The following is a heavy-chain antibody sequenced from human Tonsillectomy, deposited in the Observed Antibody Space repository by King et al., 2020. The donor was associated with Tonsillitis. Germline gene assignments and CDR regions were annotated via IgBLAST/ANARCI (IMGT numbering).Heavy chain of an antibody. Sequence: HVQLQESGPGLVKPSGTLTLTCAVSSGSISSDNWWSWVRQPPGKGLEWIGEIYHSGSANYNPSLKSRVTISVDKSTNQLFLNLNSLTAADTAVYYCARNGDACLGVWGPGTPVTVSS. CDR3: ARNGDACLGV. CDR2: IYHSGSA. CDR1: SGSISSDNW. D-gene: IGHD5-24*01. J-gene: IGHJ6*02. V-gene: IGHV4-4*02.